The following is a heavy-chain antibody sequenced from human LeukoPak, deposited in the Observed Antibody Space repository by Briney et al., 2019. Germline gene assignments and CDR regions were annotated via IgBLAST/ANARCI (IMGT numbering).Heavy chain of an antibody. J-gene: IGHJ4*02. V-gene: IGHV1-2*06. CDR1: GYTFTGYY. CDR2: INPNSGGT. D-gene: IGHD2-2*01. Sequence: GASVKVSCKASGYTFTGYYMHWVRQAPGQGLEWMGRINPNSGGTNYAQKFQGRVTMTRDTSIITAYMELSRLRSDDTAVYYCARYCSSTSCFEAPSASYYFDYWGQGTLVTVSS. CDR3: ARYCSSTSCFEAPSASYYFDY.